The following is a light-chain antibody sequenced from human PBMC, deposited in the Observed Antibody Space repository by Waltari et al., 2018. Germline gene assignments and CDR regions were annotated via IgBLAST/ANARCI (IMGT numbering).Light chain of an antibody. CDR3: CAYVGGGSLVL. CDR2: EVD. V-gene: IGLV2-23*02. J-gene: IGLJ2*01. CDR1: SSDIGSKKF. Sequence: QSALSQPASVSGSLGQSITISCTGSSSDIGSKKFVSWYQQHPGKAPKIMMYEVDKRPSGLSDLFSGSKSGNTASLTISGLQPEDEADYYCCAYVGGGSLVLFGGGTKLTVL.